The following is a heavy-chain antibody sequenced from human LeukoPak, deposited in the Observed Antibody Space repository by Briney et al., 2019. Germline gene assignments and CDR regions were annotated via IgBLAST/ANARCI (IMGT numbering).Heavy chain of an antibody. CDR2: IYYSGST. V-gene: IGHV4-59*01. D-gene: IGHD3-22*01. CDR1: GDSISSYY. J-gene: IGHJ4*02. CDR3: ARGRDSSGYRPYYFDY. Sequence: SETLSLTCTVSGDSISSYYWSWIRQPPGKGLEWIGYIYYSGSTNYNPSLKSRVTISVDTSKNQFSLKLSSVTAADTAVYYCARGRDSSGYRPYYFDYWGQGTLVTVSS.